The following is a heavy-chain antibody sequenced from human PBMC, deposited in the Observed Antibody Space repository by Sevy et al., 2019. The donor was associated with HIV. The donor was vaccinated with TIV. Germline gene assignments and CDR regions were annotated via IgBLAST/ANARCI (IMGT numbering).Heavy chain of an antibody. V-gene: IGHV4-30-4*01. Sequence: SETLSLTCSVSGGSMNMINHYWHWIRQPPGKGLEWIGYISHTGSTHYNASLRSRITISSDTSKNHFSLKLTSVTAADTAVYYCARLVDTTMERGDYWGQRISVTVSS. J-gene: IGHJ4*02. CDR1: GGSMNMINHY. CDR2: ISHTGST. CDR3: ARLVDTTMERGDY. D-gene: IGHD3-10*01.